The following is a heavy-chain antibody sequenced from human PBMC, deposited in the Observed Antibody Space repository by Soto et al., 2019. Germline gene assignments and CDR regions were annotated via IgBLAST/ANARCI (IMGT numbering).Heavy chain of an antibody. CDR2: IVVGSGRT. J-gene: IGHJ4*02. CDR3: ATDQGYSYGYGTY. D-gene: IGHD5-18*01. CDR1: GFTFTNSS. V-gene: IGHV1-58*01. Sequence: RASVNVSCKSSGFTFTNSSVQWGRQARGQRLECIGWIVVGSGRTDYAQKFQGRVTLTRDKSTSTAYMELSSLRSEDTAVYYCATDQGYSYGYGTYWGQGTLVTVSS.